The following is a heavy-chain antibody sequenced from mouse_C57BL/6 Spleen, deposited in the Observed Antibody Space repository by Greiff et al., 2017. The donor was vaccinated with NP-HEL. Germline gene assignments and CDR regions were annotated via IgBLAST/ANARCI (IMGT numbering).Heavy chain of an antibody. CDR1: GFTFSDYY. J-gene: IGHJ3*01. V-gene: IGHV5-12*01. CDR3: ARQGALTGTFAY. CDR2: ISNGGGST. Sequence: EVKLVESGGGLVQPGGSLKLSCAASGFTFSDYYMYWVRQTPEKRLEWVAYISNGGGSTYYPDTVKGRFTISRDNAKNTLYLQMSRLKSEDTAMYYCARQGALTGTFAYWGQGTLVTVSA. D-gene: IGHD4-1*01.